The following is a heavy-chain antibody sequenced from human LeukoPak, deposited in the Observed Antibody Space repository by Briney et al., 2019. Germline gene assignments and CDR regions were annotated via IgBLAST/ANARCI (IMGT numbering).Heavy chain of an antibody. CDR1: GGSISSYS. Sequence: SETLSLTCTVSGGSISSYSWSWIRQPPGKGLEWIGYLYTSGRTDYNPSLKSRVTVSVDTSKTQFSLRLTSVTAADTAVYYCARHASYYFDSSGYFVDWYFDLWGRGTLVTVSS. D-gene: IGHD3-22*01. V-gene: IGHV4-4*09. CDR3: ARHASYYFDSSGYFVDWYFDL. CDR2: LYTSGRT. J-gene: IGHJ2*01.